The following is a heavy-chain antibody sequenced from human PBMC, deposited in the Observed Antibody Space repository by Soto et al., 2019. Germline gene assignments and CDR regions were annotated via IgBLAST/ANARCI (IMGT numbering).Heavy chain of an antibody. CDR3: ARKRRYYGSGSLDY. V-gene: IGHV3-49*04. Sequence: SLRLSCTTSGFTFGGYAMSWVRQAPGKGLEWVGFIRGKAYSGTTEYAASVRGRFTISRDNSKNTLYLQMNSLRAEETAVYYCARKRRYYGSGSLDYWGQGTLVTVSS. CDR2: IRGKAYSGTT. J-gene: IGHJ4*02. CDR1: GFTFGGYA. D-gene: IGHD3-10*01.